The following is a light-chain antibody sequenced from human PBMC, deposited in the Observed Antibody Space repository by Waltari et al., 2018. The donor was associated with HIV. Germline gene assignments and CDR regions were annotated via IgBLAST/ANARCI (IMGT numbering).Light chain of an antibody. Sequence: ELVLTQSPGTLPLSPGERANVSCRASQSIINNYLTLFPHRPGQSPRLLIYAASNRATGTPDRFSGSGSGTDFTLTISRLEPEDFAVYYCLQYSSSQWTFGQGTKVEIK. CDR2: AAS. CDR3: LQYSSSQWT. CDR1: QSIINNY. V-gene: IGKV3-20*01. J-gene: IGKJ1*01.